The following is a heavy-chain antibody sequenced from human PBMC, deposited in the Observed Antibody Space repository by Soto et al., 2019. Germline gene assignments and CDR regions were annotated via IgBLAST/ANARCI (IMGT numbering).Heavy chain of an antibody. Sequence: QVQLVQSGAEVKKPGASVKVSCKASGYTFTSYYMHWVRQAPGQGLEWMGIINPSGGSTSYAQKFQGRVTMTRDTSTSTVCMELSSLRSEDTAVYYCARDRGGPLVPAAIGGMDVWGQGTTVTVSS. J-gene: IGHJ6*02. V-gene: IGHV1-46*01. D-gene: IGHD2-2*01. CDR1: GYTFTSYY. CDR3: ARDRGGPLVPAAIGGMDV. CDR2: INPSGGST.